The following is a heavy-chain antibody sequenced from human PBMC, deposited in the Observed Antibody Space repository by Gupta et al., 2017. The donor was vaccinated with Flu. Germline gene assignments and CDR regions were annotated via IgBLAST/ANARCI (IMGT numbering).Heavy chain of an antibody. V-gene: IGHV1-69*01. CDR1: A. J-gene: IGHJ4*02. CDR3: ARSVGATTGGPRYDY. D-gene: IGHD1-26*01. CDR2: IIPIFGTA. Sequence: AISWVRQAPGQGLEWMGGIIPIFGTANYAQKFQGRVTITADESTSTAYMELSSLRSEDTAVYYCARSVGATTGGPRYDYWGQGTLVTVSS.